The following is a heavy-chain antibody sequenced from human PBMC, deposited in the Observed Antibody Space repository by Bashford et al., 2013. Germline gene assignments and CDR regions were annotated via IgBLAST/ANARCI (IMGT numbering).Heavy chain of an antibody. CDR3: AKGGLRQRNFDY. J-gene: IGHJ4*02. Sequence: VRQAPGKGLEWVSAISGSGDTTFHADSVKGRFTISRDNSKNTLYLQMNSLRVEDTAVYYCAKGGLRQRNFDYWGQGTLVTVSS. D-gene: IGHD3-16*01. V-gene: IGHV3-23*01. CDR2: ISGSGDTT.